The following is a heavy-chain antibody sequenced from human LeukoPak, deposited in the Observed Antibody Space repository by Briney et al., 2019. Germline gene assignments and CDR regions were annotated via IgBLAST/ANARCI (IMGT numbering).Heavy chain of an antibody. CDR3: ATGPSIAAAGTFDY. CDR1: GYTLTELS. V-gene: IGHV1-24*01. J-gene: IGHJ4*02. D-gene: IGHD6-13*01. Sequence: ASVKVSCKVSGYTLTELSMHWVRQAPGKGLEWMGGFDPEDGETIYAQKFQGRVTMTEDTSTDTAYMELSSLRSEDTAVYDCATGPSIAAAGTFDYWGQGTLVTVSS. CDR2: FDPEDGET.